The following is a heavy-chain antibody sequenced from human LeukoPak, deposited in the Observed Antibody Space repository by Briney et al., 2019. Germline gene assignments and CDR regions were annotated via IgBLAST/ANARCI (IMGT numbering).Heavy chain of an antibody. CDR2: ISSDGSST. J-gene: IGHJ4*02. CDR3: ARVGPGSGWYDY. CDR1: GFTFSSYA. Sequence: HTGGSLRLSCAASGFTFSSYAMHWVRQAPGKELEYVSGISSDGSSTYYANTVKGRFTISRDNSKNALCLQMGSLRGDDMGVYYCARVGPGSGWYDYWGQGTLVTVSS. V-gene: IGHV3-64*01. D-gene: IGHD6-19*01.